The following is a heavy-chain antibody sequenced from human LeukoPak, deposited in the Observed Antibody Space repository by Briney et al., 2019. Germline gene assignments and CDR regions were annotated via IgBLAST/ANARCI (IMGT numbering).Heavy chain of an antibody. CDR1: GYTFTSYY. CDR2: INPSGGST. V-gene: IGHV1-46*01. CDR3: ATDLGYCSGGSCYRFGFDY. Sequence: ASVKVSCKASGYTFTSYYMHWVRQAPGQGLEWMGIINPSGGSTSYAQKFQGRVTMTRDTSTSTVYMELSSLRSEDTAVYYCATDLGYCSGGSCYRFGFDYWGQGTLVTVSS. D-gene: IGHD2-15*01. J-gene: IGHJ4*02.